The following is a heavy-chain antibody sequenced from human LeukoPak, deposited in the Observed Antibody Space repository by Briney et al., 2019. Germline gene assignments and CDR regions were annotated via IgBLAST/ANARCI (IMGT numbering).Heavy chain of an antibody. D-gene: IGHD7-27*01. Sequence: SETLSLTCIVSGGSISSNYWSWIRQPPGKGLEWVGYVYYSENIGSTSYNPSLKSRVTISVDTSKNQFSLKLRSVTAADTAVYYCARNGDWGLGAFDIWGQGTMVTVSS. V-gene: IGHV4-59*01. CDR1: GGSISSNY. CDR3: ARNGDWGLGAFDI. CDR2: VYYSENIGST. J-gene: IGHJ3*02.